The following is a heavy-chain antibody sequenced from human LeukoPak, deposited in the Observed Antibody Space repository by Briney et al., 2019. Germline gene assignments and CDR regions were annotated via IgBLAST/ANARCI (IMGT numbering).Heavy chain of an antibody. Sequence: GESLKISCKGSGYSFTSYWIGWVRQMPGKGLEWMGIIYPGDSDTRYSPSFQGQVTISADKSISTAYLQWSSLKASDTAMYYCARLRKVAAIWSWLDPWGQGTLVTVSS. CDR3: ARLRKVAAIWSWLDP. CDR2: IYPGDSDT. J-gene: IGHJ5*02. V-gene: IGHV5-51*01. CDR1: GYSFTSYW. D-gene: IGHD2-15*01.